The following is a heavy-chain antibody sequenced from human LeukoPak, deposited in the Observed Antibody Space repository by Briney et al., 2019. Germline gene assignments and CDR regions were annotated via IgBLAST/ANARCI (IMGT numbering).Heavy chain of an antibody. CDR1: GFALSSHW. J-gene: IGHJ6*02. CDR3: ARNNGMDV. V-gene: IGHV3-7*03. CDR2: VNRDGSET. Sequence: GGSLRLSCAASGFALSSHWMTWVRQVPGRGPEWVAIVNRDGSETYYLDSVKGRFTISKDNAKNSLYLQMNSLRAEDTALYHCARNNGMDVWGQGTTVIVSS.